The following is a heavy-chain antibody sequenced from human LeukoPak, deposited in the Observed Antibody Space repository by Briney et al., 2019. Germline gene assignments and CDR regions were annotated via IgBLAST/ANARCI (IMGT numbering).Heavy chain of an antibody. D-gene: IGHD3-10*01. CDR3: AKDFFYYGSGSYGPFDY. V-gene: IGHV3-30*18. CDR1: GFTFSSYG. CDR2: ISYDGSNK. Sequence: GGSLRLSCAASGFTFSSYGMHWVRQAPGKGLEWVAVISYDGSNKYYADSVKGRFTISRDNSKNTLYLQMNSLRAEDTAVYYCAKDFFYYGSGSYGPFDYWGQGTLVTVSS. J-gene: IGHJ4*02.